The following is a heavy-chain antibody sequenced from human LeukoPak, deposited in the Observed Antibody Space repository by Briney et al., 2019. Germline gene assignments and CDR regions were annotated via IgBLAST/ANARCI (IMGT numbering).Heavy chain of an antibody. D-gene: IGHD4-17*01. J-gene: IGHJ4*02. CDR2: IDTAGDT. CDR1: GFTFSSYD. Sequence: GGSLRLSCAASGFTFSSYDMHWVRQATGKGLEWVSAIDTAGDTYYPGSVKGRFTISRENARNSLYLQMNSLRAGDTAVYYCARMSSGGDYGADYFDYWGQGTLVTVSS. V-gene: IGHV3-13*01. CDR3: ARMSSGGDYGADYFDY.